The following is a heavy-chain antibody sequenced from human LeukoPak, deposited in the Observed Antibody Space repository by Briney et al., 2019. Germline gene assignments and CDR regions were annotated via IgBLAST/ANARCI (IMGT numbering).Heavy chain of an antibody. CDR3: ARRIVATISSAFDI. CDR2: ISSSGST. D-gene: IGHD5-12*01. CDR1: GDSISSGDYY. J-gene: IGHJ3*02. V-gene: IGHV4-61*02. Sequence: SETLSLTCTVSGDSISSGDYYWSWIRQPAGKGLEWIGRISSSGSTNYNPSLKSRVTISVDTSKNQFSLKLSSVTAADTAVYYCARRIVATISSAFDIWGQGTMVTVSS.